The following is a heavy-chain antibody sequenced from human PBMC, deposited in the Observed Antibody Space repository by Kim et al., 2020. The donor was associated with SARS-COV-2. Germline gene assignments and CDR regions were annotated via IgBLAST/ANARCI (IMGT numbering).Heavy chain of an antibody. J-gene: IGHJ4*02. CDR3: AKDPDSGSYAFGNYFDY. V-gene: IGHV3-30*18. D-gene: IGHD3-16*01. CDR2: ISYDGSHK. Sequence: GGSLRLSCAASGFTFSGYGMHWVRQAPGKGLEWVAVISYDGSHKYYADSVKGRFTISRDNSKNMLYLQMNSLRADDTAVYNCAKDPDSGSYAFGNYFDYWGQGTLVTVSS. CDR1: GFTFSGYG.